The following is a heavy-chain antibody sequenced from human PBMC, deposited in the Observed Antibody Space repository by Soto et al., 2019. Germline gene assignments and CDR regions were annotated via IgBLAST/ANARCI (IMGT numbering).Heavy chain of an antibody. CDR2: IAYDGSNK. Sequence: GGSVSGSCAASGFTFRSYAMHCVRQAPGKGLEWVAVIAYDGSNKYYADSVKGRFTISRDNSKNTLYLQMNSLRAEDTAVYYCARENGYYDSSGYVNWFDPWGQGTLVTVSS. V-gene: IGHV3-30-3*01. J-gene: IGHJ5*02. CDR3: ARENGYYDSSGYVNWFDP. D-gene: IGHD3-22*01. CDR1: GFTFRSYA.